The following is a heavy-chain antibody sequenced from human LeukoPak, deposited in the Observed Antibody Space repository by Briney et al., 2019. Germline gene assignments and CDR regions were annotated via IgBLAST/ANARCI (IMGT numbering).Heavy chain of an antibody. CDR2: ISWNSGSI. V-gene: IGHV3-9*03. J-gene: IGHJ4*02. CDR3: AKDFSLVGARGGYFDY. D-gene: IGHD1-26*01. Sequence: PGGSLRLSCVASGFTFDDYAMHWVRQAPGKGLEWVSGISWNSGSIGYADSVKGRFTISRDNAKNSLYLQMNSLRAEDMAFYYCAKDFSLVGARGGYFDYWGQGTLVTVSS. CDR1: GFTFDDYA.